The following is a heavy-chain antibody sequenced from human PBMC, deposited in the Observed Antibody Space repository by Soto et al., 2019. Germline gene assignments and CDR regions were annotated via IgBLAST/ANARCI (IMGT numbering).Heavy chain of an antibody. CDR3: ASRLYSSSSGWFDP. J-gene: IGHJ5*02. CDR2: INHSGST. D-gene: IGHD6-6*01. CDR1: GGSFSGYY. V-gene: IGHV4-34*01. Sequence: SETLSLTCAVYGGSFSGYYWSWIRQPPGKGLEWIGEINHSGSTNYNPSLKSRVTISVDTSKNQFSLKLSSVTAADTAVYYCASRLYSSSSGWFDPWGQGTLVTVSS.